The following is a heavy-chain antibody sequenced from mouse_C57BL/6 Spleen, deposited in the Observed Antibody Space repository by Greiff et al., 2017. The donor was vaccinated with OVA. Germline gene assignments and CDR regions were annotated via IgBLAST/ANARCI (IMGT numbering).Heavy chain of an antibody. V-gene: IGHV1-55*01. CDR1: GYTFTSYW. J-gene: IGHJ2*01. CDR3: ARRGTTYTFFDY. CDR2: IYPGSGST. D-gene: IGHD5-5*01. Sequence: QVQLQQSGAELVKPGASVKMSCKASGYTFTSYWITWVKQRPGQGLEWIGDIYPGSGSTNYNEKFKSKATLTVDTSSSTAYMQLSSLTSEDSAVYYCARRGTTYTFFDYWGQGTTLTVSS.